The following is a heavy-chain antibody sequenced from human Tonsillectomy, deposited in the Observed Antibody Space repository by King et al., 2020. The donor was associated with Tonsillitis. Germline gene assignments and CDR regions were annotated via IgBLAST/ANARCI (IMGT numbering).Heavy chain of an antibody. CDR1: GFTFSTYW. Sequence: VQLVESGGALVQPGESLRLSCAASGFTFSTYWMIWVRQAPGKGLEWVANIKGEGSVKHYVDSVKGRFTISRDNAKNSLYLQMNSLRAEDTAVYYCARERNDHDGGAYYDAFDIWGQGTMVTVSA. CDR2: IKGEGSVK. CDR3: ARERNDHDGGAYYDAFDI. D-gene: IGHD3-22*01. J-gene: IGHJ3*02. V-gene: IGHV3-7*04.